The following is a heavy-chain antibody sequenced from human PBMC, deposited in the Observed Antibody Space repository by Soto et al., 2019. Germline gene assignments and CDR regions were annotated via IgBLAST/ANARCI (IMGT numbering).Heavy chain of an antibody. CDR3: ARLETYYDFWSGYYPASDYYYYMDV. D-gene: IGHD3-3*01. V-gene: IGHV4-39*01. J-gene: IGHJ6*03. CDR1: GGSISSGGYY. Sequence: SETLSLTCTVSGGSISSGGYYWGWIRQPSGKGLEWIGSIYYSGSTYYNPSLKSRVTISVDTSKNQFSLKLSSVTAADTAVYYCARLETYYDFWSGYYPASDYYYYMDVWGKGTTVTVSS. CDR2: IYYSGST.